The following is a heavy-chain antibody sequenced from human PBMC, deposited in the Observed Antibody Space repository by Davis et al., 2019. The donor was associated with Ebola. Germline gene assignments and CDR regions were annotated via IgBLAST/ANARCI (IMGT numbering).Heavy chain of an antibody. D-gene: IGHD6-19*01. Sequence: ASVQVSCMASRYTFTSYGIIWVRQAPGQGLEWMGWISAYNGNTNYAQKLQGRVTMTTDTSTSTAYMALRSLRSDDTAVYYCAREVFGGWYYFDYWGQGTLVTVSS. CDR2: ISAYNGNT. J-gene: IGHJ4*02. CDR1: RYTFTSYG. CDR3: AREVFGGWYYFDY. V-gene: IGHV1-18*01.